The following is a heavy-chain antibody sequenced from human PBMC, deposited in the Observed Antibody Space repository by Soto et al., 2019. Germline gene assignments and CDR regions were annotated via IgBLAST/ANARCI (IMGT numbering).Heavy chain of an antibody. V-gene: IGHV4-34*01. CDR2: INQSGST. J-gene: IGHJ4*02. Sequence: QVQLQQWGAGLLRPSETLSLTCAVYGGSISGSYWTWIRQPPGKGLEWIGEINQSGSTTYNPSLKSRVTISVDTSNNQLSLKLDSVIAADTAVYYCAKGRAYPGYWGQGTLVVVSS. D-gene: IGHD2-21*01. CDR1: GGSISGSY. CDR3: AKGRAYPGY.